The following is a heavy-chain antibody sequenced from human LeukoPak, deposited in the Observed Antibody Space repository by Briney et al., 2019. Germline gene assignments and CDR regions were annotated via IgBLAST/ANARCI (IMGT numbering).Heavy chain of an antibody. D-gene: IGHD4-11*01. CDR3: ARARRLQSAFDI. CDR1: GGSISSSSYY. Sequence: PSETLSLTCTVSGGSISSSSYYWGWIRQPPGKGLEWIGSIYYSGSTYYNPSLKSRVTISVDTSKNQFSLKLSSVTAADTAVYYCARARRLQSAFDIWGQGTMVTVSS. V-gene: IGHV4-39*07. J-gene: IGHJ3*02. CDR2: IYYSGST.